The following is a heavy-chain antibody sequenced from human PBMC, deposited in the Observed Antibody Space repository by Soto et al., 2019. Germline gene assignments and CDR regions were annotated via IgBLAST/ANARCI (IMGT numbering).Heavy chain of an antibody. J-gene: IGHJ4*02. CDR2: IYYSGST. Sequence: PSETLSLTCAVYGGSFSGYYWSWIRQHPGKGLEWIGYIYYSGSTYYNPSLKSRVTISVDTSKNQFSLKLSSVTAADTAVYYCARGSRFGEYWGQGTLVTVSS. V-gene: IGHV4-31*11. CDR3: ARGSRFGEY. CDR1: GGSFSGYY. D-gene: IGHD3-10*01.